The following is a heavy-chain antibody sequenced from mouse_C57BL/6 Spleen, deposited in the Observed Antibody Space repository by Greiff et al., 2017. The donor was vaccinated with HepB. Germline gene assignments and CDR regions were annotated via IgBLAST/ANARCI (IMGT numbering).Heavy chain of an antibody. J-gene: IGHJ2*01. CDR1: GYTFTSYW. CDR2: IYPGSGST. V-gene: IGHV1-55*01. CDR3: ARVGGTMSYFDY. Sequence: VKLQQPGAELVKPGASVKMSCKASGYTFTSYWITWVKQRPGQGLEWIGDIYPGSGSTNYNEKFKSKATLTVDTSSSTAYMQLSSLTSEDSAVYYCARVGGTMSYFDYWGQGTTLTVSS. D-gene: IGHD2-4*01.